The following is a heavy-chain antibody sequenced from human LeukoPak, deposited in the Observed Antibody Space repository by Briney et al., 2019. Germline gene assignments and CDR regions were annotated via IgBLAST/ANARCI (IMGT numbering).Heavy chain of an antibody. D-gene: IGHD2-15*01. CDR1: GYSFTSYW. Sequence: GESLKISCQGSGYSFTSYWISWVRQMPGKGLEWMGRIDPSDSYTKYSPSFQGHVTISADKSISTAYLQWSSLKASDTAMYYCARLPRHCSGGSCHSINYWGQGTLVTVSS. J-gene: IGHJ4*02. CDR2: IDPSDSYT. V-gene: IGHV5-10-1*01. CDR3: ARLPRHCSGGSCHSINY.